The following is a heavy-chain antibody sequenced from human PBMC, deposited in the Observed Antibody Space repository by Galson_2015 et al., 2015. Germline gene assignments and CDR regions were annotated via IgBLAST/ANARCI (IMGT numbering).Heavy chain of an antibody. CDR1: GYSFTNYW. V-gene: IGHV5-10-1*01. Sequence: QSGAEVKKPGESLRISCKGSGYSFTNYWISWVRQMPGKGLEWMGRIDPSDSYTNYSPSFQGHVTISADKSISTAYLQWSSLKASDTAMYYCARQRGIVVVPAATDYWGQGTLVTVSS. D-gene: IGHD2-2*01. J-gene: IGHJ4*02. CDR2: IDPSDSYT. CDR3: ARQRGIVVVPAATDY.